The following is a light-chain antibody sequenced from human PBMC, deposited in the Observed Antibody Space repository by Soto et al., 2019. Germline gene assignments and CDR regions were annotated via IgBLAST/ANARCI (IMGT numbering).Light chain of an antibody. CDR2: EVI. J-gene: IGLJ2*01. Sequence: QSALTQPASVSGSPGQSITISCTGTSRDVGSYNLVSWHQQHPGKAPKLMIYEVIKRPSGVSNRFSGSKSGNTASLTISGLQTEDEADYYCCSYAGSSTFDVIFGGGTKLTVL. CDR1: SRDVGSYNL. V-gene: IGLV2-23*02. CDR3: CSYAGSSTFDVI.